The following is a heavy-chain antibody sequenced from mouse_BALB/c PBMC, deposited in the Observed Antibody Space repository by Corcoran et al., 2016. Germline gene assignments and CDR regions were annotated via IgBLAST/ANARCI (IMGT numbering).Heavy chain of an antibody. J-gene: IGHJ2*01. Sequence: DVQLQESGPGLVKPSQSLSLTCSVTGYSITSGYYWNWIRQFPGNKLEWMGYITYDGSNNYNPSLKNRISIPRDTSKNQFFLKLNSVTTEDTATYYCTRGLLRYWGQGTTLTVSS. V-gene: IGHV3-6*02. CDR3: TRGLLRY. D-gene: IGHD1-1*01. CDR2: ITYDGSN. CDR1: GYSITSGYY.